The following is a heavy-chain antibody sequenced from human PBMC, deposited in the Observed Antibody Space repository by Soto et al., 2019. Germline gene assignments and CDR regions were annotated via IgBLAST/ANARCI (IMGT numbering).Heavy chain of an antibody. J-gene: IGHJ6*02. D-gene: IGHD3-10*01. CDR1: GGSISSGDYY. Sequence: QVQLQESGPGLVKPSQTLSLTCTVSGGSISSGDYYWSWIRQPPGKGLEWIGYIYYSGSTYYNPSLKSRVTISVDTSKNHFPRKLSSGTAADTAVYYCARVPMCYYGSGRGGSLDYYYYYGRDVWGQGPTAPFSS. V-gene: IGHV4-30-4*01. CDR3: ARVPMCYYGSGRGGSLDYYYYYGRDV. CDR2: IYYSGST.